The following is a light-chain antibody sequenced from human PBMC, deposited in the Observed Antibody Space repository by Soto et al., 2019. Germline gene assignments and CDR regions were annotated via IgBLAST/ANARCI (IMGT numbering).Light chain of an antibody. CDR3: QQYVSSPWT. CDR2: GAS. V-gene: IGKV3-20*01. Sequence: ETVLTQSPGTLSLSPGERATLSCRASQTIRSNYLAWYRQTPAQAPRLLIYGASNRATGIADRFSGSGSGTDFTLIVSRLAPEDFALYYCQQYVSSPWTFGQGTKVEIK. J-gene: IGKJ1*01. CDR1: QTIRSNY.